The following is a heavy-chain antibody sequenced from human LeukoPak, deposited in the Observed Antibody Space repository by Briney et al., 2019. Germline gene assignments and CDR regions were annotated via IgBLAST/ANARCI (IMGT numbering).Heavy chain of an antibody. V-gene: IGHV4-59*08. CDR2: IYYSGST. D-gene: IGHD6-19*01. CDR3: ARHARIAVAHFDY. Sequence: SETLSLTCTVSGGSISSYYWSWLRQPPGKGLEWIGYIYYSGSTNYNPSLKSRVTISVGTSKNQFSLKLSSVTAADTAVYYCARHARIAVAHFDYWGQGTLVTVSS. J-gene: IGHJ4*02. CDR1: GGSISSYY.